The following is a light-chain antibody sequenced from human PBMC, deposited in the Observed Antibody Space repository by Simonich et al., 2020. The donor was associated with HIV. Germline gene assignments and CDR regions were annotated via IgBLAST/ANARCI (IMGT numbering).Light chain of an antibody. J-gene: IGKJ1*01. Sequence: DIVMTQSPDSLAVSLGERATINCKSSQNILYNSNNKNYLAWYQQKPRQPPKLLIYWASTRESGVPDRFSGSGSGTDFSLTISSLQAEDVAVYYCQQYYTTPRTFGQGTKVEIK. V-gene: IGKV4-1*01. CDR1: QNILYNSNNKNY. CDR2: WAS. CDR3: QQYYTTPRT.